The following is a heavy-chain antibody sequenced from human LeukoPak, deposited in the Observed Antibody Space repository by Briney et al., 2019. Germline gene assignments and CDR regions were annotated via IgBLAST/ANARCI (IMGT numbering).Heavy chain of an antibody. D-gene: IGHD6-19*01. CDR2: INWNGGST. V-gene: IGHV3-20*04. J-gene: IGHJ5*02. CDR3: AGGVSSGWYRYNWFDP. CDR1: GFTFDDYG. Sequence: GGSLRLSCAASGFTFDDYGMSWVRQAPGKGLEWVSGINWNGGSTGYADSVKGRFTISRDNAKNTLYLQMNSLRAEDTAVYYCAGGVSSGWYRYNWFDPWGQGTLVTVSS.